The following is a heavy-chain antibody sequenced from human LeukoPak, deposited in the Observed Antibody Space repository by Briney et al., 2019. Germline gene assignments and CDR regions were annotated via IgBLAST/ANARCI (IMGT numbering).Heavy chain of an antibody. CDR2: INPSGGST. J-gene: IGHJ4*02. CDR3: ARVSGQIIAAGVSPSYLDY. D-gene: IGHD6-13*01. V-gene: IGHV1-46*01. CDR1: GYTFTSYY. Sequence: ASVKVSCKASGYTFTSYYMHWVRQAPGQGLEWMGIINPSGGSTSYAQKFQGRVTMTRDTSTSTVYMELSSLRSEDTAVYYCARVSGQIIAAGVSPSYLDYWGQGTLVTVSS.